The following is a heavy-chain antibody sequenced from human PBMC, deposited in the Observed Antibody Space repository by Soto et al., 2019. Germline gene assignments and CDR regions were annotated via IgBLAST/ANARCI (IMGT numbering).Heavy chain of an antibody. CDR3: ARGRGYWRGGSCRYYFDY. CDR1: GYTFTSYG. D-gene: IGHD2-15*01. CDR2: ISAYNGNT. V-gene: IGHV1-18*01. J-gene: IGHJ4*02. Sequence: QVQLVQSGAEVKKTGASVKVSCKASGYTFTSYGISWVRQAPGQGLEWMGWISAYNGNTNYAQKLQGRVTMTTDTSTRTAHMELRSLRSDDTAVYYCARGRGYWRGGSCRYYFDYWGQGTLVTVSS.